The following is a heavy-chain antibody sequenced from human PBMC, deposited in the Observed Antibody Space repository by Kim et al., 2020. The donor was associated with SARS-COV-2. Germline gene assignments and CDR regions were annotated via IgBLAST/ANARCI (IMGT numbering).Heavy chain of an antibody. Sequence: GGSLRLSCAASGFTFSDYYMSWIRQAPGKGLEWVSYISSSNNYKNYAESVKGRFTISRDNAKNSLYLQMNSLRVEDTAMYYCARDSRGGGMDVWGQGTTV. CDR1: GFTFSDYY. CDR2: ISSSNNYK. V-gene: IGHV3-11*05. D-gene: IGHD3-10*01. J-gene: IGHJ6*02. CDR3: ARDSRGGGMDV.